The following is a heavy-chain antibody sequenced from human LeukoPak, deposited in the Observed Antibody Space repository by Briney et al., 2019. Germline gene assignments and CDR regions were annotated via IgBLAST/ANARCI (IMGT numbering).Heavy chain of an antibody. V-gene: IGHV3-23*01. J-gene: IGHJ1*01. CDR3: APSSSWYTSMAEYFQH. Sequence: GGSLRLSCAVSGFTFSSDAISWVRHPPGKGLEWDSAISGSGSSTYYADSVKDRFTISRDNSKNTLYLRMNSLRAEDTAVYYCAPSSSWYTSMAEYFQHWGQGTLVTVS. CDR1: GFTFSSDA. D-gene: IGHD6-13*01. CDR2: ISGSGSST.